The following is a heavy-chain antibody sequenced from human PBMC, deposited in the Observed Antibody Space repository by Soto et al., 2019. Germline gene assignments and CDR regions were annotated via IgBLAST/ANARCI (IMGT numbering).Heavy chain of an antibody. CDR1: GGTFSSYA. V-gene: IGHV1-69*13. CDR2: IIPIFGTA. Sequence: SVKVSGKASGGTFSSYAISWVRQAPGQGLEWMGGIIPIFGTANYAQKFQGRVTITADESTSTAYMELSSLRSEDTAVYYCAGVWHIVVVPAAMPGFDVVFDFGGKGTMVPVS. J-gene: IGHJ3*01. D-gene: IGHD2-2*01. CDR3: AGVWHIVVVPAAMPGFDVVFDF.